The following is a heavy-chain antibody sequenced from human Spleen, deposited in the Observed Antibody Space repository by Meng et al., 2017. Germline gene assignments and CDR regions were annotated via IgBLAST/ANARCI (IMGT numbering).Heavy chain of an antibody. Sequence: VQVQQWGAGLLKPSEALSLPCAVYGGFFSGYYWSWIRQPPGKGLEWIGEINHSGSTNYTPSLKSRVTISVDTSKNQFSLKLSSVTAADTAVYYCARLCGGDCYSDDDFDYWGQGTLVTVSS. CDR3: ARLCGGDCYSDDDFDY. CDR1: GGFFSGYY. CDR2: INHSGST. J-gene: IGHJ4*02. D-gene: IGHD2-21*02. V-gene: IGHV4-34*01.